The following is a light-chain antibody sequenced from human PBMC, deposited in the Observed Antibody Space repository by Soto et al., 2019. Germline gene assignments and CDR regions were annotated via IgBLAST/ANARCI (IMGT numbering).Light chain of an antibody. CDR1: QSVSSY. J-gene: IGKJ2*01. CDR3: QQRSNWPPYT. Sequence: EIVLTQSPATLSLSPGERATLSCRASQSVSSYLAWYQRKPGQAPRLLIYDASNGATGIPARFSGSGSGTDFTLTISSLEPEDFSVYYCQQRSNWPPYTCGQGTKLEIK. V-gene: IGKV3-11*01. CDR2: DAS.